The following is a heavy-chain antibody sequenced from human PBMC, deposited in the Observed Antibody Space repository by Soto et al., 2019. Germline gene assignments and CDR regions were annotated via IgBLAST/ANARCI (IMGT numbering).Heavy chain of an antibody. D-gene: IGHD3-9*01. CDR3: ARGTLAYDILTGYYSRNYYYYMDV. CDR1: GGSFSGYY. J-gene: IGHJ6*03. V-gene: IGHV4-34*01. CDR2: INHSGST. Sequence: SETLSLTCAVYGGSFSGYYWSWIRRPPGKGLEWIGEINHSGSTNYNPSLKSRVTISVDTSKNQFSLKLSSVTAADTAVYYCARGTLAYDILTGYYSRNYYYYMDVWGKGTTVTVSS.